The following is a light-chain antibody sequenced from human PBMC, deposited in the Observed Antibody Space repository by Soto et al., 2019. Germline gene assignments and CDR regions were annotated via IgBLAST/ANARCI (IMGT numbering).Light chain of an antibody. J-gene: IGKJ1*01. CDR2: RAS. CDR1: QSVGSAT. CDR3: QKYGTT. Sequence: IVLTQSPGTLSLFPGESATLYCRVSQSVGSATVACYQQRPGQAPRLLFYRASSRATGVPDRFSGGWSGTDFSLTSSRLEPEELRVYYCQKYGTTFGPGTKMEIK. V-gene: IGKV3-20*01.